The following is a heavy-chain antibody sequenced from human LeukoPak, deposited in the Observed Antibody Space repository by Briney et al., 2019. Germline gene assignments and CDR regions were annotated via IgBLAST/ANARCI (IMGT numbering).Heavy chain of an antibody. V-gene: IGHV1-69*13. CDR1: GGTFSSYA. J-gene: IGHJ4*02. CDR2: IIPIFGTA. D-gene: IGHD3-22*01. CDR3: ARDPDSSAHTFDY. Sequence: GAPVKVSCKASGGTFSSYAISWVRQAPGQGLEWMGGIIPIFGTANYAQKFQGRVTITADESTSTAYMELSSLRSEDTAVYYCARDPDSSAHTFDYWGQGTLVTVSS.